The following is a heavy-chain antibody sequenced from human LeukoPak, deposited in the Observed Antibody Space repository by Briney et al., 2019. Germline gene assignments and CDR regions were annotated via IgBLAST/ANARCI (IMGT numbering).Heavy chain of an antibody. CDR3: AKSSSSSEYYFDY. V-gene: IGHV3-9*03. D-gene: IGHD6-13*01. J-gene: IGHJ4*02. CDR2: ISWNSGSI. CDR1: GFTFDDYA. Sequence: GGSLRLSCAASGFTFDDYAMHWVRQAPGKGLEWVSGISWNSGSIGYADSVKGRFTISRDNAKNSLYLQMNSLRAEDMALYYCAKSSSSSEYYFDYWGQGTLVTVSS.